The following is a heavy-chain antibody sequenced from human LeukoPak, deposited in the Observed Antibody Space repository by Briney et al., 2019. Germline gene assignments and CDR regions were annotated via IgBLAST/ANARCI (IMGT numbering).Heavy chain of an antibody. CDR3: ARGDYYYDSSGEFDY. Sequence: SETLSLTCAVYGGSFSGYYRSWIRQPPGKGLEWIGEINHSGSTNYNPSLKSRVTISVDTSKNQFSLKLSSVTAADTAVYYCARGDYYYDSSGEFDYWGQGTLVTVSS. V-gene: IGHV4-34*01. CDR1: GGSFSGYY. CDR2: INHSGST. D-gene: IGHD3-22*01. J-gene: IGHJ4*02.